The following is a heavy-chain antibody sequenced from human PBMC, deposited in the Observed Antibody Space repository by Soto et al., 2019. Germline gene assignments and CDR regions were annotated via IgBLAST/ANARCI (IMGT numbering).Heavy chain of an antibody. V-gene: IGHV1-69*01. J-gene: IGHJ4*02. CDR2: IIPVFQTA. CDR1: GGLFSSSP. Sequence: QEQLVQSGAEVKKPGSSVKVSCKASGGLFSSSPISWVRQVPGQGLECMGGIIPVFQTAYYTQRFQGRVTITADEYTNTAYMAMSSLRSEDTDIYYCARGGSGYTWFNEFWAQRHLATVSS. D-gene: IGHD3-22*01. CDR3: ARGGSGYTWFNEF.